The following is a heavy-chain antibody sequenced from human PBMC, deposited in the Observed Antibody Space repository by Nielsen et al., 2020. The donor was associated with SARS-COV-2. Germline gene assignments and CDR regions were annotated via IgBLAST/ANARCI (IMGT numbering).Heavy chain of an antibody. CDR2: IYYSGST. Sequence: SETLSLTCTVSGGSISSGDYYWSWIRQPPGKGLEWIGYIYYSGSTYYNPSLKSRVTISVDTSKNQFSLKLSSVTAADTAVYYCARAPAEIMVVAATVNWFDPWGQGTLVTVSS. J-gene: IGHJ5*02. CDR1: GGSISSGDYY. V-gene: IGHV4-30-4*01. D-gene: IGHD2-15*01. CDR3: ARAPAEIMVVAATVNWFDP.